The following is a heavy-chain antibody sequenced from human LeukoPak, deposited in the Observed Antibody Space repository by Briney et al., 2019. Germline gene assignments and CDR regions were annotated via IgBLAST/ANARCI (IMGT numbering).Heavy chain of an antibody. Sequence: SETLSLTCTVSGYSISTSYYWGWIRQPPGKGLEWIGSIYHSGNTYYNPSLKSRVTISVDTSKNQLSLKLSSVTAGDTAVYYCATRLVVVVAAIDYWGQGTLVTVSS. CDR2: IYHSGNT. J-gene: IGHJ4*02. CDR1: GYSISTSYY. CDR3: ATRLVVVVAAIDY. V-gene: IGHV4-38-2*02. D-gene: IGHD2-15*01.